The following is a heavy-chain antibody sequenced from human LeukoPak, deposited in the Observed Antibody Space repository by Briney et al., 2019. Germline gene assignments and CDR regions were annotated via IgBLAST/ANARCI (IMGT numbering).Heavy chain of an antibody. Sequence: SETLSLTCTVSGDSINNNNHYWGWIRQPPGKGLEWIGNIYYNGRTYYSPSLKSRGTISVDTSNNQFSLKLSSVTAADTAVYYCARITDRTIFGEIMHGFDIWGQGTPVTVSS. CDR1: GDSINNNNHY. CDR3: ARITDRTIFGEIMHGFDI. V-gene: IGHV4-39*01. D-gene: IGHD3-3*01. J-gene: IGHJ3*02. CDR2: IYYNGRT.